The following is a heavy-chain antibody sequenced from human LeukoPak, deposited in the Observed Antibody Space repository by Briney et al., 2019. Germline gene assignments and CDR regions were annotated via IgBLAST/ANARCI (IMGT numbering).Heavy chain of an antibody. CDR1: GFTFSSYS. Sequence: MPGGSLRLSCAASGFTFSSYSMNWVRQAPGKGLEWVSSISSSGSYIYYADSVKGRFTISRDNAKNSLYLQMNSLRAEDTAVYYCARGYYGDPSQVYYFDYWGQGTLVTVSS. V-gene: IGHV3-21*01. CDR2: ISSSGSYI. CDR3: ARGYYGDPSQVYYFDY. D-gene: IGHD4-17*01. J-gene: IGHJ4*02.